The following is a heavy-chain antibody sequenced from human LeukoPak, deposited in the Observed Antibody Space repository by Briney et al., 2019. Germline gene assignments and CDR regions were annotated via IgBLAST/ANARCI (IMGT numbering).Heavy chain of an antibody. CDR3: ARDQASSSWSYYYYYYYMDV. J-gene: IGHJ6*03. CDR1: GFTFTIYA. D-gene: IGHD6-13*01. V-gene: IGHV3-23*01. Sequence: GGSLRLSCAASGFTFTIYAMSWVRQPPGKGLEWVSSISDSGDRTYYADSVKGRFTISRDNSRNTLYLQVNSLRAEDTAVYYCARDQASSSWSYYYYYYYMDVWGKGTTVTVSS. CDR2: ISDSGDRT.